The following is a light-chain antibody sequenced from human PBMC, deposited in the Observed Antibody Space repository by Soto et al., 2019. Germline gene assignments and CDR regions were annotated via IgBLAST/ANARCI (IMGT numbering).Light chain of an antibody. CDR3: ASYTTNNPRV. CDR2: NVS. CDR1: SSDVGDYNS. V-gene: IGLV2-14*03. J-gene: IGLJ1*01. Sequence: QSVLTQPASVSGSPGQSITISCTGTSSDVGDYNSVSWYQQHPGKAPKLIIYNVSHRPSGVSHRFSGSKSGNTASLTISGLQADDEADYYCASYTTNNPRVFGTGTKLTVL.